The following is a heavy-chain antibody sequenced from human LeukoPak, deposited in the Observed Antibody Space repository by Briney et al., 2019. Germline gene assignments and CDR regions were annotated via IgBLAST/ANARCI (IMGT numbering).Heavy chain of an antibody. CDR1: GFTFSNYW. D-gene: IGHD1-26*01. V-gene: IGHV3-7*01. CDR3: TRSGTYVFDC. J-gene: IGHJ4*02. CDR2: IKQDGSDI. Sequence: GGSLRLSCAASGFTFSNYWMSWVRQAPGKGLEWVANIKQDGSDIYYVDSVKGRFTISRDNAKNSLYLQMNSLRAGDTAVYYSTRSGTYVFDCWGQGTLVTVSS.